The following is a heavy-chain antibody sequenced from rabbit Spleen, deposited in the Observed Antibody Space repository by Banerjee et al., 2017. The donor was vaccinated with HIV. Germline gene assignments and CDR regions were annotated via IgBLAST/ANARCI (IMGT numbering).Heavy chain of an antibody. D-gene: IGHD3-1*01. CDR3: VRDTWNFNL. V-gene: IGHV1S47*01. CDR1: GIDFSSYA. CDR2: IDPVFGST. Sequence: ELVESGGGLVQPGESLKLSCKASGIDFSSYAMIWVRQAPGKGPEWIGYIDPVFGSTYYASWVNGRFTISRHNAQNTLYLQLNSLTAADTATYFCVRDTWNFNLWGPGTLVTVS. J-gene: IGHJ4*01.